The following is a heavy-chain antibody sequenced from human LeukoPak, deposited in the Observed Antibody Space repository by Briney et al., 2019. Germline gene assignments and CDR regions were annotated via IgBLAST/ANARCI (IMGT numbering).Heavy chain of an antibody. Sequence: PGGSLRLSCGGSGFTFSSYWMHWVRQAPGKGLEWLASINQDGRETYSVDSVKGRFTISRDNTKNSLYLEMNNLRAEDTAVYYCARGTVGTPGTDYWGQGTLVTVSS. V-gene: IGHV3-7*01. CDR2: INQDGRET. J-gene: IGHJ4*02. CDR1: GFTFSSYW. D-gene: IGHD4-23*01. CDR3: ARGTVGTPGTDY.